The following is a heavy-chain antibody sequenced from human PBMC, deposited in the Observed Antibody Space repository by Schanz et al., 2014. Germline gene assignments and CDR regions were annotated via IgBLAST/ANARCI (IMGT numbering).Heavy chain of an antibody. CDR1: GFTVNNYA. J-gene: IGHJ4*02. CDR3: AKDHPSSGWPAFDV. Sequence: EVQLLESGGRLVQPGGSLRLSCTVSGFTVNNYAMNWVRQAPGRGLEWVSGITRQGTTYYGDFVRGRFSISRDLSSNTLYLQMNSLRADDSAIYYCAKDHPSSGWPAFDVWGQGTRVTVSS. CDR2: ITRQGTT. D-gene: IGHD6-19*01. V-gene: IGHV3-23*01.